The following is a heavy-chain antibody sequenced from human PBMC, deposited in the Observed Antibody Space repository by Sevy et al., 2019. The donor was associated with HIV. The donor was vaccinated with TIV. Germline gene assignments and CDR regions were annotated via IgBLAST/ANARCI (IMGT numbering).Heavy chain of an antibody. CDR3: AWSNYYDSSGYRYYFDF. J-gene: IGHJ4*02. CDR1: GFTFSTYA. V-gene: IGHV3-23*01. Sequence: GGSLRLSCAASGFTFSTYAMSWVRQAPGKGLEWVSSISGSGGSTYYADSVKGRFTISRDNSKNTLYLQMNSLRAEGTAVYYFAWSNYYDSSGYRYYFDFWGQGTLVTVSS. CDR2: ISGSGGST. D-gene: IGHD3-22*01.